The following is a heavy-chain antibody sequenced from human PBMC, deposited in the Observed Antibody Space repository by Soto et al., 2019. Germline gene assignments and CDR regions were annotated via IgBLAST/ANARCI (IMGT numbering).Heavy chain of an antibody. CDR3: ASDDFWSGYYKDYYYYGMDV. V-gene: IGHV1-2*02. CDR1: GYTFTGYY. D-gene: IGHD3-3*01. CDR2: INPNSGGT. Sequence: ASVKVSCKASGYTFTGYYMHWVRQAPGQGLEWMGWINPNSGGTNYAQKFQGRVTMTRDTSISTAYMELSRLRSDDTAVYYCASDDFWSGYYKDYYYYGMDVWGQGTTVTVSS. J-gene: IGHJ6*02.